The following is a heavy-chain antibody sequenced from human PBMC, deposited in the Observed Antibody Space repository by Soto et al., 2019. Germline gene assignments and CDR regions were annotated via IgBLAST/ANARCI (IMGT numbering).Heavy chain of an antibody. J-gene: IGHJ3*02. D-gene: IGHD3-22*01. Sequence: GGSLRLSCAASGFTFSSYGMHWVRQAPGKGLEWVAVISYDGSNKYYADSVKGRFTISRDNSKNTLYLQMNSLRAEDTAVYYCAKYLGVRNYYDSSGYYQDAFDIWGQGTMVTVSS. CDR1: GFTFSSYG. CDR2: ISYDGSNK. V-gene: IGHV3-30*18. CDR3: AKYLGVRNYYDSSGYYQDAFDI.